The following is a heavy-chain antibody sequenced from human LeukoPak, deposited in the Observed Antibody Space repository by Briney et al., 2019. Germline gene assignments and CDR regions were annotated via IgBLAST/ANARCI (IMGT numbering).Heavy chain of an antibody. V-gene: IGHV3-23*01. Sequence: GGSLRLSCAASGFIFNSYAMSWVRQAPGKGLKWVSTITGSGVSTYYADSVKGRFTISRDNSKNTLYLQMNSLRAEDTAVYYCAKHYSSSSGYYFDFWGQGTLVTVSS. D-gene: IGHD6-6*01. J-gene: IGHJ4*02. CDR2: ITGSGVST. CDR3: AKHYSSSSGYYFDF. CDR1: GFIFNSYA.